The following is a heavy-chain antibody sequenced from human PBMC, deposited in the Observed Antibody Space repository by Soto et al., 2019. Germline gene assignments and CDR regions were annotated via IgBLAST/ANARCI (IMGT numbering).Heavy chain of an antibody. CDR3: ARDRSMIVVAIIDYFDY. V-gene: IGHV3-21*01. J-gene: IGHJ4*02. Sequence: PGGSLRLSCAASGFTFSSYSMNWVRQAPGKGLEWVSSISSSSSYIYYADSVKGRFTISRDNAKNSLYLQMNSLRAEDTAVYYCARDRSMIVVAIIDYFDYWGQGTLVTVSS. D-gene: IGHD3-22*01. CDR2: ISSSSSYI. CDR1: GFTFSSYS.